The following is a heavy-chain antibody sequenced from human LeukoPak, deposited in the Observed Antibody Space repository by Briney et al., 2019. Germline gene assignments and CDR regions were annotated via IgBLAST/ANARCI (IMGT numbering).Heavy chain of an antibody. CDR2: ISAYNGNT. D-gene: IGHD6-13*01. Sequence: ASVKLSCKASGYTFTSYGISWVRQPPGQGLEWIGWISAYNGNTNYAQKLQGRVTMTTDTSTSTAYMELRSLRSGDTAVYYCARGHSSWYLTGNWFDPWGQGTLVTVSS. V-gene: IGHV1-18*01. CDR1: GYTFTSYG. J-gene: IGHJ5*02. CDR3: ARGHSSWYLTGNWFDP.